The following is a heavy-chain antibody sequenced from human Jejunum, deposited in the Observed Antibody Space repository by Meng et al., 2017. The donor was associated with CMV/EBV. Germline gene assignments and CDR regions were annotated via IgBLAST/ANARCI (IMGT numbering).Heavy chain of an antibody. Sequence: LVHSGAEGKKPGASVKVSFDASGFIFTSYAISWVRQAPGQGLQYMGWISAYNGNTNYAQELQGRVTMTTDTSTSTAYMELRSLRFDDTAVYYCARFYCSSTSCPHVLFDYWGQGTLVTVFS. CDR3: ARFYCSSTSCPHVLFDY. CDR2: ISAYNGNT. V-gene: IGHV1-18*01. D-gene: IGHD2-2*01. J-gene: IGHJ4*02. CDR1: GFIFTSYA.